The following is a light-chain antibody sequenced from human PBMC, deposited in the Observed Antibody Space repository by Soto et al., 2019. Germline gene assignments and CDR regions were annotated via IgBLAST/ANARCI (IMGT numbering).Light chain of an antibody. J-gene: IGKJ5*01. CDR3: QQYDNLPIT. CDR1: QDIGSA. V-gene: IGKV3-15*01. CDR2: DAS. Sequence: EVVLTQSPATLSVSPGDRATLSCRASQDIGSAVAWYHQRSGQAPRLLIFDASIRVPTTPARFSGSVSGTEFTLTISSLESEDFAVYFCQQYDNLPITFGQGTRLEIK.